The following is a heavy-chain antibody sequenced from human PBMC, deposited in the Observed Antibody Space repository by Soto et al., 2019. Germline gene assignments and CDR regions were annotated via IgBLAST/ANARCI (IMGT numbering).Heavy chain of an antibody. J-gene: IGHJ6*02. CDR2: IIPIFGTA. V-gene: IGHV1-69*12. D-gene: IGHD3-3*01. Sequence: QVQLVQSGAEVKKPGSSVKVSCKASGGTFSSYAISWVRQAPGQGLEWMGGIIPIFGTANYAQKFQGRVTITADESTSTAYMELSSLRSEDTAVYYCAGTYYDFWSGYWGHYYYGMDVWCQGTTVTVSS. CDR3: AGTYYDFWSGYWGHYYYGMDV. CDR1: GGTFSSYA.